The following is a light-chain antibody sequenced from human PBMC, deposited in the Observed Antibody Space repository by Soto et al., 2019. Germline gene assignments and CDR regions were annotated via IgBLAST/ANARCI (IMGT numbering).Light chain of an antibody. CDR2: KAS. CDR1: QSIRPW. J-gene: IGKJ1*01. CDR3: QQYDSFSSWT. Sequence: DIQMTQSPSTLSASIGDRVTITCRASQSIRPWLAWYQQKPGKAPKLLIYKASSLESGVPSRFSGSGSGTEFALTISSLQPDDFPPYYCQQYDSFSSWTFGQGTKVEIK. V-gene: IGKV1-5*03.